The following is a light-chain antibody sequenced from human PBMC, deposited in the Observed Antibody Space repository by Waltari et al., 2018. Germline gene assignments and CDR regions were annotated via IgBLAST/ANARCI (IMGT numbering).Light chain of an antibody. CDR2: EDD. J-gene: IGLJ2*01. Sequence: FILTHPHPVSESPGKPVSISCTRSSGSIARNYVQWYQQRPRSAPTIVIYEDDQRPGGVLAGFSASISCSANPASLTICGLETEDEADYYWQAYDGSLIFGGGTRLTVL. CDR3: QAYDGSLI. V-gene: IGLV6-57*03. CDR1: SGSIARNY.